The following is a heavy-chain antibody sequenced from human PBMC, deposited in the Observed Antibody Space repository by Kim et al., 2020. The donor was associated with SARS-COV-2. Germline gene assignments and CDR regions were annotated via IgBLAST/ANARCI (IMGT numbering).Heavy chain of an antibody. V-gene: IGHV3-30-3*01. CDR1: GFTFSSYA. D-gene: IGHD3-16*01. Sequence: GGSLRLSCAASGFTFSSYAMHWVRQAPGKGLEWVAVISYDGSNKYYADSVKGRFTISRDNSKNTLYLQMNSLRAEDTAVYYCAREHWPGGIENKQMKNLFDYWGQGTLVTVSS. J-gene: IGHJ4*02. CDR3: AREHWPGGIENKQMKNLFDY. CDR2: ISYDGSNK.